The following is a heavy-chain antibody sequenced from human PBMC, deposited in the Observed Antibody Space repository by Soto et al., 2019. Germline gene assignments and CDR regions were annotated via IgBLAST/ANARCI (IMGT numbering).Heavy chain of an antibody. CDR2: ISGSGGST. V-gene: IGHV3-23*01. CDR3: AKGPGGCEVSYWYFEL. CDR1: GFTFSSYA. J-gene: IGHJ2*01. Sequence: GGSLRLSCAASGFTFSSYAMSWVRQAPGKGLEWVSAISGSGGSTYYADSVKGRFTISRDNSKNTRYLQMNSLRAEDTAVYYCAKGPGGCEVSYWYFELWGRGTLVTVSS. D-gene: IGHD3-16*01.